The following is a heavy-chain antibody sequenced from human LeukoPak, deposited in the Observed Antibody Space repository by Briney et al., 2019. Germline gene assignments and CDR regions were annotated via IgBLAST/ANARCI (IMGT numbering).Heavy chain of an antibody. Sequence: PSETLSLTCTVSGGSISSGGYYWSWIRQHPGKGLEWIGYIYYSGSTNYNPSLKSRVTISVDTSKNQFSLKLSSVTAADTAVYYCAAGTDSYYYYGMDVWGQGTTVTVSS. CDR1: GGSISSGGYY. V-gene: IGHV4-61*08. D-gene: IGHD6-13*01. CDR3: AAGTDSYYYYGMDV. CDR2: IYYSGST. J-gene: IGHJ6*02.